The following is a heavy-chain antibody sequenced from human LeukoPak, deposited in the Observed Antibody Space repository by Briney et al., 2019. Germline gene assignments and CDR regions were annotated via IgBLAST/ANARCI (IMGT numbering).Heavy chain of an antibody. V-gene: IGHV4-38-2*02. CDR2: IYHSGST. J-gene: IGHJ4*02. D-gene: IGHD3-10*01. CDR1: GYSISSGYY. CDR3: ARDRVLWFGGLSLRYFDY. Sequence: SETLSLTCTVSGYSISSGYYWGWIRQPPGKGLEWIGSIYHSGSTYYNPSLKSRVTISVDTSKNQFSLKLSSVTAADTAVYYCARDRVLWFGGLSLRYFDYWGQGTLVTVSS.